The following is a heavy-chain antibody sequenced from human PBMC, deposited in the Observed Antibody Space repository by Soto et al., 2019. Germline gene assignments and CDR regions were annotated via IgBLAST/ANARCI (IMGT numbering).Heavy chain of an antibody. V-gene: IGHV1-18*04. CDR1: GYTFTSYC. J-gene: IGHJ4*02. Sequence: ASVKVSCKASGYTFTSYCISWVRQAPGQGLEWMGWISAYNGNTNYAQKLQGRVTMTTDTSTSTAYMELRSLRSDDTAVYYCAREAYYYDSSGYYLPFPPDYWGQGTLVTVSS. CDR2: ISAYNGNT. CDR3: AREAYYYDSSGYYLPFPPDY. D-gene: IGHD3-22*01.